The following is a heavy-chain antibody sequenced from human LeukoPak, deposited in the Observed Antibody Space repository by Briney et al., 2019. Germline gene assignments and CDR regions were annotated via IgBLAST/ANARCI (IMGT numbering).Heavy chain of an antibody. CDR3: ARDTKVAVVGTDAFDI. CDR1: GFTFTNFA. D-gene: IGHD6-13*01. CDR2: ISGSGGTT. Sequence: GGSLRLSCAASGFTFTNFALSWVRQAPGKGLEWVSAISGSGGTTHYAESVKGRFTISRDNSKNTLYLQMNSLRAEDTAVYYCARDTKVAVVGTDAFDIWGQGTMVTVSS. V-gene: IGHV3-23*01. J-gene: IGHJ3*02.